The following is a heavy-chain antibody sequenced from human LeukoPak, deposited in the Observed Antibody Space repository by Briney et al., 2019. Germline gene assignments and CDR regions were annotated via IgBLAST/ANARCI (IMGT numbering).Heavy chain of an antibody. CDR1: GFTFSSYA. CDR2: ISGSGGST. V-gene: IGHV3-23*01. Sequence: GGSLRLSCAASGFTFSSYAMSWVRQAPGKGLEWVSAISGSGGSTYYADSVKGRFTISRDNSKNTLYLQMNSLRAEDTAVYYCAKDAVLRYFDWLSNYYYYYGMGVWGQGTTVTVSS. CDR3: AKDAVLRYFDWLSNYYYYYGMGV. D-gene: IGHD3-9*01. J-gene: IGHJ6*02.